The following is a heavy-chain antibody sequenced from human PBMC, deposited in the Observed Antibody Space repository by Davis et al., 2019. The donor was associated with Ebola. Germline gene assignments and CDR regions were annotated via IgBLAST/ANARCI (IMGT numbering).Heavy chain of an antibody. CDR1: GFIFSDYS. CDR3: ARGGYD. CDR2: INSRSRTR. J-gene: IGHJ3*01. V-gene: IGHV3-48*02. D-gene: IGHD5-12*01. Sequence: PGGSLRLSCTASGFIFSDYSMSWVRQAPGKGLEWVAYINSRSRTRHYADSVRGRFTISRDNAKNSVYLQMNSLRDEDTAIYYCARGGYDWGQGTMVTVSS.